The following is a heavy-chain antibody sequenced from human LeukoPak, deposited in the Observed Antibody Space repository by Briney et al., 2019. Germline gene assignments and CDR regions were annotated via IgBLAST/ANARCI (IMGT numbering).Heavy chain of an antibody. Sequence: GRSLRLSCAASEFTFSSYGMHWVRQAPGKGLEWVAVISYDGSNKYYADSVKGRFTISRDNSKNTLYLQMNSLRAEDTAVYYCAKGYYDILTGHSPGMDVWGQGTTVTVSS. J-gene: IGHJ6*02. CDR3: AKGYYDILTGHSPGMDV. V-gene: IGHV3-30*18. CDR1: EFTFSSYG. D-gene: IGHD3-9*01. CDR2: ISYDGSNK.